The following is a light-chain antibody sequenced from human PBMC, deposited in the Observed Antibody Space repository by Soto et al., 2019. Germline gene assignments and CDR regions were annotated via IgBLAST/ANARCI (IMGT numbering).Light chain of an antibody. CDR1: QSVSSY. CDR2: DAS. CDR3: QQRGT. J-gene: IGKJ2*01. V-gene: IGKV3-11*01. Sequence: EIVLTQSPATLSLSPGERATLSCRASQSVSSYLAWYQQKPGQAPTLLIYDASNRATGIPARFSGSGSGSAFTLRISSLEPEDFVVYYCQQRGTFGQGTKLEIK.